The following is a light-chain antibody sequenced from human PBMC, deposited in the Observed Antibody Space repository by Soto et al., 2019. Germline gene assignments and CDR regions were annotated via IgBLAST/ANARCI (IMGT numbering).Light chain of an antibody. CDR2: DAS. Sequence: DIQLTQSPSSLSASVGDRVTITCQASQDIRKYLNWYHQKPGEAPKLLIYDASTLDTGVTSRFRGSGSGTDFTFTISGLQPEDVGTYYCQQYENLPITFGQGTRREIK. CDR3: QQYENLPIT. V-gene: IGKV1-33*01. J-gene: IGKJ5*01. CDR1: QDIRKY.